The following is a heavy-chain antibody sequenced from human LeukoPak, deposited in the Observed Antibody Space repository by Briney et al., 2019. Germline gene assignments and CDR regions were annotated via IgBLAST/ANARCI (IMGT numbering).Heavy chain of an antibody. CDR1: GFTFSSYE. Sequence: GGSLRLSCAASGFTFSSYEMSWVRQAPGKGLEWLSYISSSGSSIYYADSVEGRFTISRDNSKNSLYLQMNSLRAEDTAAYYCARDGAGGEYGSRHGMDVWGQGTTVTVSS. CDR3: ARDGAGGEYGSRHGMDV. CDR2: ISSSGSSI. J-gene: IGHJ6*02. D-gene: IGHD4-17*01. V-gene: IGHV3-48*03.